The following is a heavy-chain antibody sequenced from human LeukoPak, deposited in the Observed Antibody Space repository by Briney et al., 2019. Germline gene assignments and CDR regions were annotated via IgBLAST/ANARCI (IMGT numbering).Heavy chain of an antibody. Sequence: GGSLRLSCAASGFTFSSYAMHWVRQAPGKGLEWVAVISYDGSNKYYADSVKGRFTISRDNSKNTLYLQMNSLRAEDTAVYYCARDQQYGDMDVWGKGTTVTVSS. D-gene: IGHD4-17*01. CDR3: ARDQQYGDMDV. V-gene: IGHV3-30*04. CDR2: ISYDGSNK. CDR1: GFTFSSYA. J-gene: IGHJ6*03.